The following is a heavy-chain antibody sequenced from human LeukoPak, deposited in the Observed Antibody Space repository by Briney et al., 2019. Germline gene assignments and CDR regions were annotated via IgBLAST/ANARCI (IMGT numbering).Heavy chain of an antibody. J-gene: IGHJ6*03. V-gene: IGHV3-66*01. CDR1: GFTVSSNY. CDR3: ANGYCSSTSCYYYMDV. Sequence: GGSLRLSCAASGFTVSSNYMSWVRQAPGKGLEWVSVIYSGGSTYYAGSVKGRFTISRDNSKNTLYLQMNSLRAEDTAVYYCANGYCSSTSCYYYMDVWGKGTTVTISS. D-gene: IGHD2-2*01. CDR2: IYSGGST.